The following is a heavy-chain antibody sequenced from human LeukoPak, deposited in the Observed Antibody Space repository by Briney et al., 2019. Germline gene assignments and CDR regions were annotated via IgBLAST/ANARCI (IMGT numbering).Heavy chain of an antibody. V-gene: IGHV1-46*03. D-gene: IGHD2-2*01. CDR3: ARELLVPAYYDY. J-gene: IGHJ4*02. CDR1: GYTFTSYY. Sequence: SSVKVSCKASGYTFTSYYMRWVRQAPGQGLEWMGIINPSGGSTGYAQKFQGRVTMTRDTSTSTVYMELSSLRSEDTAVYYCARELLVPAYYDYWGQGTLVTVSS. CDR2: INPSGGST.